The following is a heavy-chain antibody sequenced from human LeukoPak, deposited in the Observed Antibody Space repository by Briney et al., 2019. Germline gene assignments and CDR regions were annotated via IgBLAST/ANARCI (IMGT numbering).Heavy chain of an antibody. J-gene: IGHJ4*02. Sequence: GRSLRLSCAASGFIFSNYGMHWVRQAPGKRLEWVAVIWNDGSETFHADSVKGRFTISRDNSKNTLYVQMNSLRAEDTAVYYCAKDRGYSHGFEYWGQGTLVTVSS. D-gene: IGHD5-12*01. CDR1: GFIFSNYG. V-gene: IGHV3-33*06. CDR2: IWNDGSET. CDR3: AKDRGYSHGFEY.